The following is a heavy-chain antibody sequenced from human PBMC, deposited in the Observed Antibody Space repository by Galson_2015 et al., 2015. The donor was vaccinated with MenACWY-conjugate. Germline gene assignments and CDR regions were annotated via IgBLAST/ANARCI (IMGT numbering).Heavy chain of an antibody. CDR3: AKDWSVPYSTISYYFYMDV. Sequence: SLRPSCAASGFTFRRFGMHWVRQAPGKGLEWMAVISYDGSNESYADSVKGRFTISRDNSKNTLYLQMNSLRADDTAVYYCAKDWSVPYSTISYYFYMDVWCKGTTVTVSS. CDR1: GFTFRRFG. J-gene: IGHJ6*03. V-gene: IGHV3-30*18. CDR2: ISYDGSNE. D-gene: IGHD6-13*01.